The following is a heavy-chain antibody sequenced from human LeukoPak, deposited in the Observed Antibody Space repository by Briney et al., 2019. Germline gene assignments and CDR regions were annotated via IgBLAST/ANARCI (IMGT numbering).Heavy chain of an antibody. CDR2: ISYDGNSK. Sequence: GRSLRLSCAASGFTFSNYGMHWVRQAPGKGLEWVAVISYDGNSKYYVDSVKSRFTISRDNSKNTLYLQMNSLRAEDTAVYYCARVRDYSSSSPPADAFDIWGQGTMVTVSS. J-gene: IGHJ3*02. CDR1: GFTFSNYG. V-gene: IGHV3-30*03. CDR3: ARVRDYSSSSPPADAFDI. D-gene: IGHD6-6*01.